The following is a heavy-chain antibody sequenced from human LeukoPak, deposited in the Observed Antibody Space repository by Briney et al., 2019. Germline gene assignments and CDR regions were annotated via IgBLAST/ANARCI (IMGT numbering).Heavy chain of an antibody. Sequence: SETLSLTCTVSGDSITSGYYWGWIRQPPGKGLEWIGSIYHSGSTYYNPSLKSRFTMSVDTSKNQFSLRLSSVTAADTAVYYCARTGSGSLNWFDPWGQGTLVTVSS. CDR3: ARTGSGSLNWFDP. V-gene: IGHV4-38-2*02. J-gene: IGHJ5*02. CDR1: GDSITSGYY. CDR2: IYHSGST. D-gene: IGHD6-19*01.